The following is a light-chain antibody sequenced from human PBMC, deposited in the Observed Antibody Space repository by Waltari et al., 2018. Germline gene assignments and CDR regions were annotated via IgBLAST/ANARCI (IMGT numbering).Light chain of an antibody. V-gene: IGKV1-9*01. CDR1: QGIDTY. J-gene: IGKJ4*01. CDR2: AAS. Sequence: DIQLTHYPSFLSASVGNRVTNTCRASQGIDTYLAWYQQRPGKAPNLLIYAASTLQSGIPSRFSGSGSGTEFTLTISSLQPEDFATYYCLQLSSYPLTFGGGTKVEIK. CDR3: LQLSSYPLT.